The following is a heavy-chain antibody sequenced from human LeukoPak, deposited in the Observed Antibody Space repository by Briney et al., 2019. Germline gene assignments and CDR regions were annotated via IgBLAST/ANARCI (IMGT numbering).Heavy chain of an antibody. D-gene: IGHD6-19*01. J-gene: IGHJ4*02. CDR1: GFTFSSYA. Sequence: GGSLRLSCAASGFTFSSYAMSWVRQAPGKGLEWVSAISGSGGSTYYADSVKGRFTISRDNSKNTLYLQMNSLSAEDTAVYYCAKGTLGIAVAGDFDYWGQGTLVTISS. CDR3: AKGTLGIAVAGDFDY. V-gene: IGHV3-23*01. CDR2: ISGSGGST.